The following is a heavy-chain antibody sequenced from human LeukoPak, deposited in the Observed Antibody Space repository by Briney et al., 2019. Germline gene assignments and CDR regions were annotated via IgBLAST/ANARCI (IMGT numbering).Heavy chain of an antibody. J-gene: IGHJ3*02. Sequence: SVKVSCKASGGTFSSYAISWVRQAPGQGLEWMGRIIPILGIANYAQKFQGRVTITADKSTSTAYMELSSLRSEDTAVYYCARDRGYCSGGSCKRPAFDIWGQGTMVTVSS. CDR1: GGTFSSYA. D-gene: IGHD2-15*01. CDR3: ARDRGYCSGGSCKRPAFDI. V-gene: IGHV1-69*04. CDR2: IIPILGIA.